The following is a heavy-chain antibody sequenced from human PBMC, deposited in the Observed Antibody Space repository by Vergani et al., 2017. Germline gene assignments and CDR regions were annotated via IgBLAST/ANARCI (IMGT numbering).Heavy chain of an antibody. CDR2: ISGSGGVT. D-gene: IGHD2-2*01. J-gene: IGHJ6*02. CDR1: GFTFRNSA. V-gene: IGHV3-23*04. Sequence: VQLVETGGGVVQPGRSLTLSCAASGFTFRNSAMHWVRQAPGEGLEWVSGISGSGGVTYYADSVKGRFTISRDNSKNTMFLQMNNLRAEDTAVYYCARDSPLVVPAAIFYYYYGMDVWGQGTTVTVSS. CDR3: ARDSPLVVPAAIFYYYYGMDV.